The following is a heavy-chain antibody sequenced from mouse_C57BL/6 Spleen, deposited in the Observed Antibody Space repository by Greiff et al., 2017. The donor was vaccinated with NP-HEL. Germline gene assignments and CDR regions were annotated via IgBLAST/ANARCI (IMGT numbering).Heavy chain of an antibody. CDR2: IRNKANNHAT. Sequence: EVKLEESGGGLVQPGESMKLSCAASGFPLSDAWMDWVRQSPEKGLEWVAEIRNKANNHATYYAESVKGRFTISRDDSKSSVYLHMNSLRAEDTGIYYCPGWLLYYFDYWGKGTTLTVSS. J-gene: IGHJ2*01. V-gene: IGHV6-6*01. D-gene: IGHD2-3*01. CDR1: GFPLSDAW. CDR3: PGWLLYYFDY.